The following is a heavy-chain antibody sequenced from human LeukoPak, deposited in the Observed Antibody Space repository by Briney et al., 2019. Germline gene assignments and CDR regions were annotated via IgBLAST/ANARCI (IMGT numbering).Heavy chain of an antibody. CDR1: GGSFSGYY. Sequence: SETLSLTCAVYGGSFSGYYLSWIREPPGKGLEWIGEINHSGSTNYNPSLKSRVTISVDTSKNQFSLKLSSVTAAGTAVYYCARGPYCSSTSCYLYGSGSYDYWGQGTLVTVSS. CDR2: INHSGST. V-gene: IGHV4-34*01. J-gene: IGHJ4*02. D-gene: IGHD2-2*01. CDR3: ARGPYCSSTSCYLYGSGSYDY.